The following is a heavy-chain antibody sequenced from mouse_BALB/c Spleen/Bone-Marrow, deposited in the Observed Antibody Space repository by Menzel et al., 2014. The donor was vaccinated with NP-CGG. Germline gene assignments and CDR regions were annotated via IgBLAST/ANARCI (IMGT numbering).Heavy chain of an antibody. CDR1: GYSFTGYN. V-gene: IGHV1-39*01. CDR2: IDPYYGGT. J-gene: IGHJ1*01. CDR3: ATYGYSYWYFDV. D-gene: IGHD1-1*01. Sequence: EVQGVESGPELEKPGASVKISCKASGYSFTGYNMNWVKRSNGKSLEWIGNIDPYYGGTSYNQKFKGKATLTVDKSSSTAYMQLKSLTSEDSAVYYCATYGYSYWYFDVWGAGTTVTVSS.